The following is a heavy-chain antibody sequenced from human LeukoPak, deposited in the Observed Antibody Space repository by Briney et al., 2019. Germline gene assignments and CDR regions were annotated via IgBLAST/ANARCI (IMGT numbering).Heavy chain of an antibody. V-gene: IGHV4-30-4*08. J-gene: IGHJ5*02. Sequence: SETLSLTCTVSGGSISSANSYWNWIRQRPGKGLEWIGHIYYSGSADYIPSLKSRVTISVDTSKNQFSLKLSSVTAADAAVYYCARGTSGANWFDPWGQGTLVTVSS. CDR1: GGSISSANSY. D-gene: IGHD1-14*01. CDR3: ARGTSGANWFDP. CDR2: IYYSGSA.